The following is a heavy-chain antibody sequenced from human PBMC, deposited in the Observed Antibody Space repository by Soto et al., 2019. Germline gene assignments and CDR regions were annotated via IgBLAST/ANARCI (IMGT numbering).Heavy chain of an antibody. CDR3: ARVSGWNYYYGRDV. CDR2: IYYSGST. V-gene: IGHV4-30-4*01. J-gene: IGHJ6*02. D-gene: IGHD6-25*01. CDR1: GGSISSGGYY. Sequence: SETLSLTCTVSGGSISSGGYYWSWIRQPPGKGLEWIGYIYYSGSTYYNPSLKSRVTISVDTSKNQFSLKLSSGTAADTAVYYCARVSGWNYYYGRDVGGQGTTVTSP.